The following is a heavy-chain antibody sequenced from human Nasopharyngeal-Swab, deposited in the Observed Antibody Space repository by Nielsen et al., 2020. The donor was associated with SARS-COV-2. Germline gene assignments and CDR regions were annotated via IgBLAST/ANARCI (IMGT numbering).Heavy chain of an antibody. V-gene: IGHV4-39*01. CDR2: IYYSGST. CDR3: ARLDVSAAGRDY. Sequence: WIRQPPGKGLEWTGSIYYSGSTYYNPSLKSRVTISVDTSKNQFSLKLSSVTAADTAVYYCARLDVSAAGRDYWGQGTLVTVSS. D-gene: IGHD6-13*01. J-gene: IGHJ4*02.